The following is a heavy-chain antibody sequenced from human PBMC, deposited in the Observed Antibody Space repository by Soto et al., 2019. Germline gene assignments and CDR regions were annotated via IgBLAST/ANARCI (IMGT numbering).Heavy chain of an antibody. D-gene: IGHD2-15*01. J-gene: IGHJ5*02. Sequence: PSETLSLTCTVSGGSISSTNYYWGWIRQLPGKGLEWIGSIFYSGGTYYNPSPRSRVTIYIDSSKNQFSLKLSSVTAAGTAVYYCARHLVVTATTYNWFDLWGQGTLVTVSS. CDR3: ARHLVVTATTYNWFDL. CDR2: IFYSGGT. V-gene: IGHV4-39*01. CDR1: GGSISSTNYY.